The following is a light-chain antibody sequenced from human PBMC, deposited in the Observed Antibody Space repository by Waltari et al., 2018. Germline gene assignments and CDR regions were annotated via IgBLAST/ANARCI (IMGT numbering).Light chain of an antibody. Sequence: EVVMTQSPLSLPVPLGQPASISCRSTEGLVYTDGHTSLNWFHQRPGQSPRRLIYQVSKRDSGVPDRFSGYGAGTDFTLRISRVQAEDVGIYFCMQATHWPITFGQGTRLEIK. J-gene: IGKJ5*01. V-gene: IGKV2-30*01. CDR1: EGLVYTDGHTS. CDR3: MQATHWPIT. CDR2: QVS.